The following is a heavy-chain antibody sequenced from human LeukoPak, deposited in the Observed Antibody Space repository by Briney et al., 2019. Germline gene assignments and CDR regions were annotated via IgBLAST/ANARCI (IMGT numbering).Heavy chain of an antibody. CDR1: GGTFSSYA. Sequence: SVKVSCKASGGTFSSYAISWVRQTPGQGLEWMGGIIPIFGTANYAQKFQGRVTITADESTSTAYMELSSLRSEDTAVYYCARGARSGYYFDYWGQGTLVTVSS. CDR2: IIPIFGTA. CDR3: ARGARSGYYFDY. J-gene: IGHJ4*02. D-gene: IGHD1-14*01. V-gene: IGHV1-69*13.